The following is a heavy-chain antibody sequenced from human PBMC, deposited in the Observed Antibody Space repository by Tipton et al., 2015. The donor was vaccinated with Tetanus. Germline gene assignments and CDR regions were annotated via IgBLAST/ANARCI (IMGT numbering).Heavy chain of an antibody. CDR1: GGSISNYY. Sequence: TLSLTCIVSGGSISNYYWSWIRQPPGKGLEWIGYIYYSGSTNYNPSLKSRVTISVDTSKNQFSLKLSSVTAADTAVYYCARVGLVMAARRRNWFDPWGQGTLVTVSS. CDR3: ARVGLVMAARRRNWFDP. J-gene: IGHJ5*02. CDR2: IYYSGST. D-gene: IGHD6-6*01. V-gene: IGHV4-59*01.